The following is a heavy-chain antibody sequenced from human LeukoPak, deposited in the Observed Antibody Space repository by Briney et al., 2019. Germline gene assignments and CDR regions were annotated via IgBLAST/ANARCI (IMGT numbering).Heavy chain of an antibody. D-gene: IGHD4-17*01. Sequence: PGGSLRLSCAASGLTLSNYSMNWVRQAPGKGLEWVAFISSSSSYIFYADSLKGRFTISRDNAKNSLYLQMNSLRADDTAVYYCARDLAYGDDGLWGQGTLVTVSS. CDR2: ISSSSSYI. CDR3: ARDLAYGDDGL. CDR1: GLTLSNYS. V-gene: IGHV3-21*01. J-gene: IGHJ4*02.